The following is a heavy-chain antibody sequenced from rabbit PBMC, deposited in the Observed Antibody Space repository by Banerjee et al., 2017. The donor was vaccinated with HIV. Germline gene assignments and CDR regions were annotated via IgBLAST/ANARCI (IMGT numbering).Heavy chain of an antibody. V-gene: IGHV1S45*01. J-gene: IGHJ4*01. CDR3: ARDLAGVIGWNFNL. CDR1: GFTLSSYW. CDR2: IYAGSSGST. Sequence: SGGDLVKPEGSLTLTCTASGFTLSSYWMYWVRQTPGKGLEWIACIYAGSSGSTWYASWAKGRFTISKASSTTVTLQMTSLTAADTATYFCARDLAGVIGWNFNLWGQGTLVTVS. D-gene: IGHD4-1*01.